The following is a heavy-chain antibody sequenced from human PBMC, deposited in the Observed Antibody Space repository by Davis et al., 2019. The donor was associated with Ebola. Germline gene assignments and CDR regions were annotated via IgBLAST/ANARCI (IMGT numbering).Heavy chain of an antibody. Sequence: SETLSLTCAVYGGSFSGYYWSWIRQPPGKGLEWIGEINHSGSTNYNPSLKSRVTISVDTSKNQFSLKLSSVTAADTAVYYCARDPLPYGDYPLGYYYYYGMDVWGQGTTVTVSS. CDR3: ARDPLPYGDYPLGYYYYYGMDV. CDR2: INHSGST. D-gene: IGHD4-17*01. J-gene: IGHJ6*02. V-gene: IGHV4-34*01. CDR1: GGSFSGYY.